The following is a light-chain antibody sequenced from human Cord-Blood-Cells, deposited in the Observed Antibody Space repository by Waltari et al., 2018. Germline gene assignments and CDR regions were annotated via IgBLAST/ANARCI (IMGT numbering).Light chain of an antibody. J-gene: IGKJ1*01. CDR3: QQSYSTPWT. V-gene: IGKV1-39*01. CDR1: QSISSY. Sequence: DIQITQSPSSLSASVGDRVTITCLASQSISSYLNWYQQKPGKAPKLLIYAASSLQSGVPSRFSGSGSGTDFTLTISSLQPEDFATYYCQQSYSTPWTFGQGTKVEIK. CDR2: AAS.